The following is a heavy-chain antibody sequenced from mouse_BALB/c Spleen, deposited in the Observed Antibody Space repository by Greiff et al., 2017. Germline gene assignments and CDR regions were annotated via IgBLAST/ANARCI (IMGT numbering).Heavy chain of an antibody. J-gene: IGHJ4*01. Sequence: VQLKQSGPELVKPGASVKMSCKASGYTFTSYVMHWVKQKPGQGLEWIGYINPYNDGTKYNEKFKGKATLTSDKSSSTAYMELSSLTSEDSAVYYCTRWDDGYFYYAMDYWGQGTSVTVSS. CDR3: TRWDDGYFYYAMDY. CDR1: GYTFTSYV. V-gene: IGHV1-14*01. CDR2: INPYNDGT. D-gene: IGHD2-3*01.